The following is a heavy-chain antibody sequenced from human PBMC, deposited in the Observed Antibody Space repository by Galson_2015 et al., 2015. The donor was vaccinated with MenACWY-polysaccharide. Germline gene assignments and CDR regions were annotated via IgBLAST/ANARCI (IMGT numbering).Heavy chain of an antibody. J-gene: IGHJ3*02. CDR3: AKVRRMGYCGSASCYLGAFDI. D-gene: IGHD2-2*01. CDR2: IRYDASNE. V-gene: IGHV3-30*02. Sequence: SLRLSCAVSGFNFGGYGMQWVRQAPGKGLEWVAVIRYDASNENYADSVKGRFTISRDNSKKSLYLQMNSLRAEDTALYYCAKVRRMGYCGSASCYLGAFDIWGQGTMVTVSS. CDR1: GFNFGGYG.